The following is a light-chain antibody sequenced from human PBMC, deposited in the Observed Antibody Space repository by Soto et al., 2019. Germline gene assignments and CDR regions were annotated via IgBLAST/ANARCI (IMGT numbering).Light chain of an antibody. Sequence: ETVMTQSPATLSVSPGDRVTLSCRASQTIHTNLAWFQQKPGQAPKLLIYGASTRDTGVPARFTGGGSGTEFTLTISSLQSEDFAVYFCQQYNNWPPWTFGQGTKVEI. J-gene: IGKJ1*01. CDR2: GAS. CDR1: QTIHTN. CDR3: QQYNNWPPWT. V-gene: IGKV3-15*01.